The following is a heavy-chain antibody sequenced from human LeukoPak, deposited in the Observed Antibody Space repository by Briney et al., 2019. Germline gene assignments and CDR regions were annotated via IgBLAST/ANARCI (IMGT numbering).Heavy chain of an antibody. J-gene: IGHJ4*02. Sequence: PSETLSLTCAVYGGSFSGYYWSWIRQPPGKGLEWIGSIYYSGSTYYNPSLKSRVTISVDTSKNQFSLKLSSVTAADTAVYYCARLSRYYDILTGYSPGPYYFDYWGQGTLVTVSS. CDR1: GGSFSGYY. V-gene: IGHV4-34*01. CDR3: ARLSRYYDILTGYSPGPYYFDY. D-gene: IGHD3-9*01. CDR2: IYYSGST.